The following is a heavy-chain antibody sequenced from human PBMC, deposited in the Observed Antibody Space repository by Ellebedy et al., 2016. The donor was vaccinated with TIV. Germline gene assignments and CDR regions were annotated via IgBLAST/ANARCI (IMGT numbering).Heavy chain of an antibody. D-gene: IGHD2-2*01. CDR2: IYYSGST. CDR1: GGSISSYY. CDR3: VGGDIVVVLGAMEGLYFDY. V-gene: IGHV4-59*01. Sequence: MPSETLSLTCTVSGGSISSYYWSWIRQPPGKGLEWIGYIYYSGSTNYNPSLKSRVTISVDTSKNQFSLKLSSVTAADTAVYYCVGGDIVVVLGAMEGLYFDYWGQGTLVTVSS. J-gene: IGHJ4*02.